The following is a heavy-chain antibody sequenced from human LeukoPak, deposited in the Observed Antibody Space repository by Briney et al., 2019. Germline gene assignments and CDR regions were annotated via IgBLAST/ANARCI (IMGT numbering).Heavy chain of an antibody. V-gene: IGHV4-39*07. D-gene: IGHD6-19*01. CDR1: SGSISTSNYY. Sequence: PSETLSLTCTVSSGSISTSNYYWGWVRQPPGKALEWIGNIFYSGSTYYSPSLKSRVTISLDTSRNQFSLKLNSVTAADTAVYYCARGSSGWVTAHNWFDPWGQGTLVTVSS. CDR3: ARGSSGWVTAHNWFDP. J-gene: IGHJ5*02. CDR2: IFYSGST.